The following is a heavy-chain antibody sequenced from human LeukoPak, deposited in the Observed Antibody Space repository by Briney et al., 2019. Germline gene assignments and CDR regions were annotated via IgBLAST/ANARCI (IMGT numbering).Heavy chain of an antibody. CDR1: GGPISHYY. V-gene: IGHV4-4*07. CDR2: IYSSGSS. CDR3: ARDHRSVSAAGTLDY. J-gene: IGHJ4*02. Sequence: SETLSLTCTVSGGPISHYYWSWIRQPAGKGLEWIGRIYSSGSSYSNPSLKSRVAMSVDTSKNQFSLKLSSVTAADTALYYCARDHRSVSAAGTLDYWGQGTLVTVSS. D-gene: IGHD6-13*01.